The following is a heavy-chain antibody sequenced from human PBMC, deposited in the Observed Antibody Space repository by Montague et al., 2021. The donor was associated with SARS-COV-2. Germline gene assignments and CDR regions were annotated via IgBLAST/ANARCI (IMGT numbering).Heavy chain of an antibody. Sequence: SETLSLTCTVSGGSISSYYWSWIRQPPGKGLEWIGYIYYSGSTNYNPSLKSRVTISVDTSKNQFSLKLGSVTAADTAVYYCARGGGGRDGYNPWGQGTLVTVSS. CDR2: IYYSGST. D-gene: IGHD5-24*01. V-gene: IGHV4-59*01. CDR1: GGSISSYY. CDR3: ARGGGGRDGYNP. J-gene: IGHJ5*02.